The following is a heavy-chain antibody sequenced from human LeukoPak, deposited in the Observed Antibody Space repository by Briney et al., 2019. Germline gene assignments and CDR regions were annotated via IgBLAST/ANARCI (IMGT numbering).Heavy chain of an antibody. J-gene: IGHJ4*02. V-gene: IGHV4-59*01. CDR2: IYNSGGT. CDR3: ARASVLLSADY. Sequence: SETLSLTCTVSGGSITSSFYWSWFRQPPGKGLEWIGYIYNSGGTKYNHSLKSRLTISVDTSKNKFSLNLSSVTAADTAVYYCARASVLLSADYWGQDPLVTVSS. CDR1: GGSITSSFY. D-gene: IGHD3-16*01.